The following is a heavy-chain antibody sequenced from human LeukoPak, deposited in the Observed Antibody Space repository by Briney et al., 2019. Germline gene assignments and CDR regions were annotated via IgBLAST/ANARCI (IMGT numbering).Heavy chain of an antibody. J-gene: IGHJ6*02. CDR2: ISYDGRSK. CDR3: AKDLGYYGSYYYGMDV. D-gene: IGHD4-17*01. CDR1: GFTFSSSG. V-gene: IGHV3-30*18. Sequence: GGFLRLSCAASGFTFSSSGMHWVRQAPDKGLEWVAVISYDGRSKYYGDSVKGRFTISRDNSKNTLYLQMNSLRAEDSAVYYCAKDLGYYGSYYYGMDVWGQGTTVTVSS.